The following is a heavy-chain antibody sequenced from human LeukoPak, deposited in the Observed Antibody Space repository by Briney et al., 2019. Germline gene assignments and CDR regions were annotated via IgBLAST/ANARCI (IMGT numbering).Heavy chain of an antibody. Sequence: SVKVSCKASGGTFSSYAISWVRQAPGQGLEWMGGIIPIFGTANYAQKLQGRVTMTTDTSTSTAYMELRSLRSDDTAVYYCAIHGLVATIDYWGQGTLVTVSS. J-gene: IGHJ4*02. D-gene: IGHD5-12*01. V-gene: IGHV1-69*05. CDR1: GGTFSSYA. CDR3: AIHGLVATIDY. CDR2: IIPIFGTA.